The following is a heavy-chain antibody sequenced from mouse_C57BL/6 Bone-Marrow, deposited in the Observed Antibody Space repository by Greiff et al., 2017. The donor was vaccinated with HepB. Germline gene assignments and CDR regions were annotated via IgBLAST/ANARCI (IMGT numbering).Heavy chain of an antibody. J-gene: IGHJ1*03. CDR1: GFTFSSYA. V-gene: IGHV5-4*03. CDR3: ARGALLLRYFDV. D-gene: IGHD1-1*01. Sequence: EVKLMESGGGLVKPGGSLKLSCAASGFTFSSYAMSWVRQTPEKRLEWVATISDVGSYTYYPDNVKGRFTISRDNAKNNLYLQMRHLKSEDTAMYYCARGALLLRYFDVWGTGTTVTVSS. CDR2: ISDVGSYT.